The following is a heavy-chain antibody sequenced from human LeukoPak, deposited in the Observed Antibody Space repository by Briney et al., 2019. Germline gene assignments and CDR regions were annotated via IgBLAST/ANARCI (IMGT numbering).Heavy chain of an antibody. D-gene: IGHD5-18*01. Sequence: SVKVSCKASGGTFSSYAISWVRQAPGQGLEWMGRIIPIFGIANYAQKFQGRVTITADKSTSTAYMELSSLRSEDTAVYYCARDEQIQLWSGYPGMDVWGQGTTVTVSS. J-gene: IGHJ6*02. CDR3: ARDEQIQLWSGYPGMDV. CDR2: IIPIFGIA. CDR1: GGTFSSYA. V-gene: IGHV1-69*04.